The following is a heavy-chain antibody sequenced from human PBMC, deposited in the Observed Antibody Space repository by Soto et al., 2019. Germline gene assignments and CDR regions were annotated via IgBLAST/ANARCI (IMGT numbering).Heavy chain of an antibody. CDR2: IYYSGST. V-gene: IGHV4-30-4*01. CDR3: ARGIDGPYGGNFRDAFDI. D-gene: IGHD4-17*01. CDR1: GGSISSGDYY. J-gene: IGHJ3*02. Sequence: SETLSLTCTVSGGSISSGDYYWSWIRQPPGKGLEWIGYIYYSGSTYYNPSLKSRVTISVDTSKNQFSLKLSSVTAADTAVYYCARGIDGPYGGNFRDAFDIWGQGTMVTVSS.